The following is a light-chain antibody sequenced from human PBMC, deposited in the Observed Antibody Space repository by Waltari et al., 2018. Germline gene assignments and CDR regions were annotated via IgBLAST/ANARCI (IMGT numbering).Light chain of an antibody. CDR2: DVS. J-gene: IGLJ2*01. V-gene: IGLV2-23*02. Sequence: QSALTQPASVSGSPGQSIPISCTGTSSDFGGYNYVSWYQQHPGKAPNPMIYDVSKRPSGVSNRFSGSKSGNTASLTISGLQAEDEADYYCCSHAGSSTYVVFGGGTKLTVL. CDR3: CSHAGSSTYVV. CDR1: SSDFGGYNY.